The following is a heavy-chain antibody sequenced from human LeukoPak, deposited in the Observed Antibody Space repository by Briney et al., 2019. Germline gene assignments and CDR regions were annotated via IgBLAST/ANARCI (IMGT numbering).Heavy chain of an antibody. CDR1: GYTFTGYY. CDR3: ARDGYYDFWSGYYDY. J-gene: IGHJ4*02. D-gene: IGHD3-3*01. CDR2: INPNSGGT. Sequence: ASVKVFCKASGYTFTGYYMHWVRQAPGQGLEWMGWINPNSGGTNYAQKFQGRVTMTRDTSISTAYMELSRLRSDDTAVYYCARDGYYDFWSGYYDYWGQGTLVTVSS. V-gene: IGHV1-2*02.